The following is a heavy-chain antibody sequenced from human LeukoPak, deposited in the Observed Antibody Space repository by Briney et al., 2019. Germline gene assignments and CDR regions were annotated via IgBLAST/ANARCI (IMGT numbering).Heavy chain of an antibody. Sequence: GGSLRLSCAASGFTFSSYEMNGLPQAPGKGREWVSYISGSGSTIYYADSVKGRFPIPRDNAKTSLYLQMNSLRAEDTAVYYCASDAEYCSGGSCYRGHFDYWGQGTLVTVSS. D-gene: IGHD2-15*01. J-gene: IGHJ4*02. V-gene: IGHV3-48*03. CDR3: ASDAEYCSGGSCYRGHFDY. CDR2: ISGSGSTI. CDR1: GFTFSSYE.